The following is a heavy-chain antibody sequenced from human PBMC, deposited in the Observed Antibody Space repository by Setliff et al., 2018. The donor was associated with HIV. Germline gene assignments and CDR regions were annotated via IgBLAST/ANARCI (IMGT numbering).Heavy chain of an antibody. J-gene: IGHJ4*02. CDR1: GGSISSHY. Sequence: ETLSLTCTVSGGSISSHYWSWIRQPPGKGLEWIGYIYYSGSPNYNPSLKSRVTISVDTSKNQFSVKLSSVTAADTAVYYCARGRHYSSSAPFAIDFWGQGMLVTVSS. V-gene: IGHV4-59*11. D-gene: IGHD6-6*01. CDR3: ARGRHYSSSAPFAIDF. CDR2: IYYSGSP.